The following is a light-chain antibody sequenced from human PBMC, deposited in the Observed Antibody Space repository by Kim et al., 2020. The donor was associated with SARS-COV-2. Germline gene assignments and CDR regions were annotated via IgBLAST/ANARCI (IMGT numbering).Light chain of an antibody. CDR3: SAWDRSLTVVL. Sequence: QAGLTQPPSVSKGLGQTATLTCTGNNNNVGYEGAAWLQQHQGHPPKPLSYRNDDRPSGISERFSASRSGDTASLTITGLQPEDEADYYCSAWDRSLTVVLFGGWTKLTVL. J-gene: IGLJ3*02. V-gene: IGLV10-54*01. CDR2: RND. CDR1: NNNVGYEG.